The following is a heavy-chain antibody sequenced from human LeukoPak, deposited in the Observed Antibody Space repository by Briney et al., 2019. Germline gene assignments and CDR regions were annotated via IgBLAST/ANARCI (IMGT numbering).Heavy chain of an antibody. CDR1: GGTFSSYA. J-gene: IGHJ4*02. CDR2: IIPIFGTA. Sequence: SVKVSCTASGGTFSSYAISWVRQAPGQGLEWMGGIIPIFGTANYAQKFQGRVTITADKSTSTAYMELSSLRSEDTAVYYCARDLMGDYGDWNFDYWGQGTLVTVSS. CDR3: ARDLMGDYGDWNFDY. D-gene: IGHD4-17*01. V-gene: IGHV1-69*06.